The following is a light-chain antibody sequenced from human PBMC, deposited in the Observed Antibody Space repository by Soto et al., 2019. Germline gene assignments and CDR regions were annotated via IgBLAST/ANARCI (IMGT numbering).Light chain of an antibody. CDR1: QSIRSN. CDR2: GAS. CDR3: QQYENWPPFT. Sequence: EIVMTQSPATLSVSPGERATLSCRASQSIRSNLAWYQQKPGQGPRLLIYGASTRATGVPARFSGSGSGTEFTLTISTLQYEDFGVYYCQQYENWPPFTFGPGTKVDVK. J-gene: IGKJ3*01. V-gene: IGKV3-15*01.